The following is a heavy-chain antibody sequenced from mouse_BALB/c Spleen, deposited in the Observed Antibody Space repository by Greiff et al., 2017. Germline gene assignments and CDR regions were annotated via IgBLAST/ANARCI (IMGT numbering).Heavy chain of an antibody. CDR2: IYPGDGDT. D-gene: IGHD4-1*01. CDR1: GYAFSSYW. V-gene: IGHV1-80*01. Sequence: QVQLQQSGAELVRPGSSVKISCKASGYAFSSYWMNWVKQRPGQGLEWIGQIYPGDGDTNYNGKFKGKATLTADKSSSTAYMQLSSLTSEDSAVYFCARGTGTLFDYWGHGTTLTVSS. CDR3: ARGTGTLFDY. J-gene: IGHJ2*01.